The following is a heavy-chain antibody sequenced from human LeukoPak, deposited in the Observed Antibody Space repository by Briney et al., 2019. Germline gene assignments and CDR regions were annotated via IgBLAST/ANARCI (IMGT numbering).Heavy chain of an antibody. CDR3: ARHWGPGFSEMATINHYYYYGMDV. CDR2: IDPSDSYT. J-gene: IGHJ6*02. CDR1: GYSFTSYW. V-gene: IGHV5-10-1*01. Sequence: GESLKISCKGSGYSFTSYWISWVRQMPGKGLEWMGRIDPSDSYTNYNPSFQGHVTISADKSISTAYLQWSSLKASDTAMYYCARHWGPGFSEMATINHYYYYGMDVWGQGTTVTVSS. D-gene: IGHD5-24*01.